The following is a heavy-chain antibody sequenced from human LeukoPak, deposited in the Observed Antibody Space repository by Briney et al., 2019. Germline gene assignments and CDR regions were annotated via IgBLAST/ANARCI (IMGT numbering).Heavy chain of an antibody. CDR3: ARARLGFGDNWFDP. V-gene: IGHV1-69*04. Sequence: ASVKVSCKASGGTFSSYAISWVRQAPGQGLEWMGRIIPILGIANYAQKFQSRVTITADKSTSTAYMELSSLRPEDTAVYYCARARLGFGDNWFDPWGQGTLVTVSS. CDR1: GGTFSSYA. CDR2: IIPILGIA. D-gene: IGHD3-10*01. J-gene: IGHJ5*02.